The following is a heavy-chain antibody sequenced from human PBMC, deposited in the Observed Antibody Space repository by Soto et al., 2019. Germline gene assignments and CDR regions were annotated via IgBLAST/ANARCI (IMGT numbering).Heavy chain of an antibody. D-gene: IGHD3-3*01. Sequence: PSETLSLTCTVSGGSISSYYWGWIRQPPGKGLEWIGYIYYSGSTNYNPSLKSRVTISVDTSKNQFSLKLSSVTAADTAVYYFARVSAWDDFWSGYYPDYYMDVWGKGTTVTVSS. J-gene: IGHJ6*03. CDR1: GGSISSYY. V-gene: IGHV4-59*01. CDR2: IYYSGST. CDR3: ARVSAWDDFWSGYYPDYYMDV.